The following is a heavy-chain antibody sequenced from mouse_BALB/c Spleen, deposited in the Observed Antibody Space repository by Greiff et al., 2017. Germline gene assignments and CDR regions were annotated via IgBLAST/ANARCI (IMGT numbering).Heavy chain of an antibody. V-gene: IGHV1-5*01. CDR3: TRRPYYYGSSYCDY. J-gene: IGHJ2*01. D-gene: IGHD1-1*01. Sequence: EVQLQQSGTVLARPGASLKMSCKASGYTFTSYWMHWVKQRPGQGLEWIGAIYPGNSDTSYNQKFKGKAKLTAVTSTSTAYMELSSLTNEDSAVYYCTRRPYYYGSSYCDYWGQGTTLTVSS. CDR2: IYPGNSDT. CDR1: GYTFTSYW.